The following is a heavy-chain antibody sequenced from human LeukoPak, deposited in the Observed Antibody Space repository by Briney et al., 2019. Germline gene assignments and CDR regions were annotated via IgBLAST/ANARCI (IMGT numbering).Heavy chain of an antibody. CDR3: ARGLSDAYYYYYYGMDV. J-gene: IGHJ6*02. V-gene: IGHV4-34*01. Sequence: SETLSLTCAVYGGSFSGYYWSWIRQPPGKGPEWIGEINHSGSTNYNPSLKSRVTISVDTSKNQFSLKLSSVTAADTAVYYCARGLSDAYYYYYYGMDVWGQGTTVTVSS. CDR1: GGSFSGYY. CDR2: INHSGST.